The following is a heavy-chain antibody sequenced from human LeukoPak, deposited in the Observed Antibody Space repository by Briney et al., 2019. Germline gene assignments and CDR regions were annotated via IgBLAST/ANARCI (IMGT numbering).Heavy chain of an antibody. J-gene: IGHJ2*01. Sequence: PGGCLSLSCAASAFTFSSYSVIRGVRQVPGKGLQGVSRINNDGNLKTDGRDTGYADSVKGRFTISTDNARNTLYLQMNSLRTEDTDVYYRGREGGTDTHEGYFDLWGWGTPITVSS. D-gene: IGHD2-2*02. CDR3: GREGGTDTHEGYFDL. CDR2: INNDGNLKTDGRDT. V-gene: IGHV3-74*01. CDR1: AFTFSSYSV.